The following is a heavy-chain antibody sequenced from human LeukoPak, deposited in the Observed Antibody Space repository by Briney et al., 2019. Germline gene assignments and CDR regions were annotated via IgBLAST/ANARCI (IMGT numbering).Heavy chain of an antibody. CDR1: GFIFSRYG. CDR3: AKALRGYSYDRRSYFDY. J-gene: IGHJ4*02. Sequence: PGGSLRLSCAASGFIFSRYGMHWVRQTPGKGLEWVAVISKDGGNKFYADSLKGRLTISRDNFKNTLYLQMNSLRAEDTAVYYCAKALRGYSYDRRSYFDYWGQGTLVTVSS. V-gene: IGHV3-30*18. CDR2: ISKDGGNK. D-gene: IGHD5-18*01.